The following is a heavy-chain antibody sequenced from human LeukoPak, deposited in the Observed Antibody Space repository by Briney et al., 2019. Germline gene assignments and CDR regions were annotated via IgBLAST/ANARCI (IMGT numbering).Heavy chain of an antibody. V-gene: IGHV3-30*18. Sequence: PGGSLRLSCAASGYTFINYGMHWVRQAPGKGLEWVAVISYDGSDTFYGDFVKGRFTISRDDSKDTVFLQMNSLRVEDTAVYYCAKDILYSGWYVDFDYWGQGTLVTVSS. CDR3: AKDILYSGWYVDFDY. J-gene: IGHJ4*02. CDR1: GYTFINYG. CDR2: ISYDGSDT. D-gene: IGHD6-19*01.